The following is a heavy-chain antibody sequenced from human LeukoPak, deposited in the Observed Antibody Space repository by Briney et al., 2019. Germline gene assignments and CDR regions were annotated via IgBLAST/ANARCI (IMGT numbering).Heavy chain of an antibody. J-gene: IGHJ4*02. D-gene: IGHD3-9*01. V-gene: IGHV3-20*04. CDR3: ARGYDILTGYYTLYDY. CDR2: INWNGGST. Sequence: PGGSLRLSCAASGFTFSSYSMNWVRQAPGKGLEWVSGINWNGGSTGYADSVKGRFTISRDNAKNSLYLQMNSLRAEDTALYYCARGYDILTGYYTLYDYWGQGTLVTVSS. CDR1: GFTFSSYS.